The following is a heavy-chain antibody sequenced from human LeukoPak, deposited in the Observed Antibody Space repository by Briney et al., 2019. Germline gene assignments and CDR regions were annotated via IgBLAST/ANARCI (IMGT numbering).Heavy chain of an antibody. CDR3: ARDKGRGGWLQLHFDY. V-gene: IGHV4-59*01. CDR2: IYYSGST. Sequence: PSETLSLTCTVSGSSISSYYWSWIRQPPGKGLEWIGYIYYSGSTNYNPSLKSRVTISVDTSKNQFSLKLSSVTAADTAVYYCARDKGRGGWLQLHFDYWGQGTLVTVSS. J-gene: IGHJ4*02. CDR1: GSSISSYY. D-gene: IGHD5-24*01.